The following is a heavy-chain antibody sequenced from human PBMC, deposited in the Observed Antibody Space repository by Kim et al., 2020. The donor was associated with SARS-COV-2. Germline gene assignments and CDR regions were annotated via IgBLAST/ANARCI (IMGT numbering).Heavy chain of an antibody. CDR2: IYYSGST. CDR3: ARRVVPAEPFDY. V-gene: IGHV4-39*01. Sequence: SETLSLTCTVSGGSISSSSYYWGWIRQPPGKGLEWIGSIYYSGSTYYNPSLKSRVTISVDTSKNQFSLKLSSVTAADTAVYYCARRVVPAEPFDYWGQGTLVTVSS. J-gene: IGHJ4*02. CDR1: GGSISSSSYY. D-gene: IGHD2-2*01.